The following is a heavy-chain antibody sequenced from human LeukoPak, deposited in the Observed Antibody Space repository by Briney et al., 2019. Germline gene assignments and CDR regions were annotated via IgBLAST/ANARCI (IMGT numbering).Heavy chain of an antibody. Sequence: ASVKVSCKASGYTFTGYYMHWVRQAPGQGLEWMGWINPNSGGTNYAQKFQGRVTMTRDTSISTAYMELSRLRSDDTAVYYCARSRRGVVVVAATLGWFDPWGQGTLVTVSS. CDR2: INPNSGGT. CDR3: ARSRRGVVVVAATLGWFDP. CDR1: GYTFTGYY. V-gene: IGHV1-2*02. J-gene: IGHJ5*02. D-gene: IGHD2-15*01.